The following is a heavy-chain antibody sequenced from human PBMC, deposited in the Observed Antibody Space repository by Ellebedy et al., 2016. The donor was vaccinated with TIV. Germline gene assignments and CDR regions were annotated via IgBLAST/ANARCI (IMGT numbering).Heavy chain of an antibody. J-gene: IGHJ3*01. D-gene: IGHD2-21*02. CDR3: ARYCGTDCYLDKNNFHV. Sequence: MPSETLSLTCSVSGDSLASSTYYWGWIRQPPGQGLEWIGSISYTGRTFYTPSLRRRLTMSVDTSRNQFSLNLNSVTAADTAVYDCARYCGTDCYLDKNNFHVWGQGTVVTVSS. V-gene: IGHV4-39*01. CDR2: ISYTGRT. CDR1: GDSLASSTYY.